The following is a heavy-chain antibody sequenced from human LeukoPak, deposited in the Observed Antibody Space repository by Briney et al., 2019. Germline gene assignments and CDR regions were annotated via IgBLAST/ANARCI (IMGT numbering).Heavy chain of an antibody. J-gene: IGHJ4*02. D-gene: IGHD4-17*01. CDR2: IKQDGSEI. Sequence: GSLRLSCAASGFAFSSYWMSWVRQVPGKGLEWLANIKQDGSEIYHVDSVRGRFTISRDNSKNSLYLQMNSLRVEDTAVYYCARELSVTTALDYWGQGTLVSVSS. V-gene: IGHV3-7*01. CDR1: GFAFSSYW. CDR3: ARELSVTTALDY.